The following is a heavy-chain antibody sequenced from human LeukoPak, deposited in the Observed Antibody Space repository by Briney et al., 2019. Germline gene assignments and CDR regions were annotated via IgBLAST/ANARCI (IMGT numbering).Heavy chain of an antibody. D-gene: IGHD3-22*01. Sequence: SQTLSPTCAVSGGSITSGGYSWSWIRQPPGKGLEWIGSIYHSGSTYYNPSLKSRVTISVDTSKNQFSLKLSSVTAADTAVYYCVRVDSSGFNWFDPWGQGTLVTVSS. CDR1: GGSITSGGYS. J-gene: IGHJ5*02. CDR3: VRVDSSGFNWFDP. V-gene: IGHV4-30-2*03. CDR2: IYHSGST.